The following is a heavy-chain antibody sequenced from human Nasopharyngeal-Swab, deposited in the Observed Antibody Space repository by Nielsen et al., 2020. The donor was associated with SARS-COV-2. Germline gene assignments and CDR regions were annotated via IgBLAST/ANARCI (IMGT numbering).Heavy chain of an antibody. CDR1: GYSFTSYW. J-gene: IGHJ4*02. V-gene: IGHV5-51*01. D-gene: IGHD6-13*01. Sequence: KVSCKGSGYSFTSYWIGWVRQMPGKGLEWMGIIYPGDSDTTYSPSFQGQVTISADKSISTAYLQWSSLKASDTAMYYCARHVGYSSSCYPDYWGQGTLVTVSS. CDR3: ARHVGYSSSCYPDY. CDR2: IYPGDSDT.